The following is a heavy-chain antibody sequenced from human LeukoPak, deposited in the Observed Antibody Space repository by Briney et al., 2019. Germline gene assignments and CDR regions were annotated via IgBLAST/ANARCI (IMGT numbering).Heavy chain of an antibody. Sequence: GGSLRLSCAASGFTFSSYEMNWVRQAPGKGLEWASAISGSGGSTYYADSVKGRFTISRDNSKNTLYLQMNSLRAEDTAVYYCAKVHQEAGTFNWFDPWGQGTLVTVSS. D-gene: IGHD6-13*01. CDR1: GFTFSSYE. J-gene: IGHJ5*02. CDR2: ISGSGGST. CDR3: AKVHQEAGTFNWFDP. V-gene: IGHV3-23*01.